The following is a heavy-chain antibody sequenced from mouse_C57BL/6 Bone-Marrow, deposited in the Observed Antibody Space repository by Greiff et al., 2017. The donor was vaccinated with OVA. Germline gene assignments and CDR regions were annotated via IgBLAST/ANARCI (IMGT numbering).Heavy chain of an antibody. J-gene: IGHJ3*01. D-gene: IGHD1-1*01. V-gene: IGHV2-5*01. Sequence: VKLVESGPGLVQPSQSLSITCTVSGFSLTSYGVHWVRQSPGKGLEWLGVIWRGGSTDYNAAFMSRLSITKDNSKSQVFFKMNSLQADDTAIYYCAKRGDYSSWFAYWGQGTLVTVSA. CDR2: IWRGGST. CDR1: GFSLTSYG. CDR3: AKRGDYSSWFAY.